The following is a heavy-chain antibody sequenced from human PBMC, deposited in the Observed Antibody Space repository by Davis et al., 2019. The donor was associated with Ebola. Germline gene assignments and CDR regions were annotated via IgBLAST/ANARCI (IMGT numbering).Heavy chain of an antibody. Sequence: SVKVSCKASGGTFSSYAISWVRQAPGQGLEWMGGIIPILGIANYAQKFQGRVTITADESTSTAYMELSSLRSEDTAVYYCARGAVAGSPFDYWGQGTLVTVSS. CDR3: ARGAVAGSPFDY. CDR1: GGTFSSYA. CDR2: IIPILGIA. J-gene: IGHJ4*02. V-gene: IGHV1-69*10. D-gene: IGHD6-19*01.